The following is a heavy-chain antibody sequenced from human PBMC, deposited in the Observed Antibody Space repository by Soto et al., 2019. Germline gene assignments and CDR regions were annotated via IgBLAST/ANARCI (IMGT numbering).Heavy chain of an antibody. CDR1: GYTFTSYG. D-gene: IGHD3-10*01. CDR3: ARDGPSIGVYYYCGMDV. V-gene: IGHV1-18*01. J-gene: IGHJ6*02. CDR2: ISGNNGNT. Sequence: QVQLVQSGAEVKKPGASVKVSCKASGYTFTSYGISWVRQAPGQGLEWVAWISGNNGNTNYAQKLQGRVTMTTDTPTKPPYMEPRSLRSDDTAVYYCARDGPSIGVYYYCGMDVWGQGTTVTVSS.